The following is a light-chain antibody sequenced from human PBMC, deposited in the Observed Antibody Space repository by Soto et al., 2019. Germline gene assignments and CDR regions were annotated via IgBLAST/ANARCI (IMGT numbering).Light chain of an antibody. CDR1: SSDVGNYNL. Sequence: QSVLTQPASVSGSPGGSITISCTGTSSDVGNYNLVSWYQQHPGKAPKLMIYEDTKRPSGVSNRFSASNSGNTASLTISGLQAEDEADYYCCSYAGSSTYVFGTGTKVTV. CDR3: CSYAGSSTYV. J-gene: IGLJ1*01. CDR2: EDT. V-gene: IGLV2-23*01.